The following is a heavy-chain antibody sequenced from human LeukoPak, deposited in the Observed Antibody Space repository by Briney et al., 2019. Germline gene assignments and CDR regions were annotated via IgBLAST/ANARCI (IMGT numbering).Heavy chain of an antibody. CDR1: GDSINSRSYY. Sequence: SETLSLTCTVSGDSINSRSYYWAWIRQPPGKGLEWIGSIYHSESTYYNPSLKSRVTISLDTSKNQFSLRLSSLTAADTAVYYCARHNLELRFLEWLFLDYWGQGTLVTVSS. D-gene: IGHD3-3*01. CDR2: IYHSEST. J-gene: IGHJ4*02. CDR3: ARHNLELRFLEWLFLDY. V-gene: IGHV4-39*01.